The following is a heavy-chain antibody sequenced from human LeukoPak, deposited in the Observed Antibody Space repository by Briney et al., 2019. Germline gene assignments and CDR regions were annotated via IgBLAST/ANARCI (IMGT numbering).Heavy chain of an antibody. D-gene: IGHD2-15*01. V-gene: IGHV3-23*01. CDR2: ISGSGGST. CDR1: GFTFSSYA. J-gene: IGHJ4*02. CDR3: AKDVRGGCSGGNCYY. Sequence: PGGSLRLSCAASGFTFSSYAMSWVRQAPGKGLEWVSAISGSGGSTYYADSVKGRFSISRDNSKNTVYLQMNSLRVEDTAIYYCAKDVRGGCSGGNCYYWGQGTLVTVSS.